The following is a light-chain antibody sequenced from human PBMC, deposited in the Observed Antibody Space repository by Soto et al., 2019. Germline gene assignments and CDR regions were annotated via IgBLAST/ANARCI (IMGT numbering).Light chain of an antibody. V-gene: IGKV3-15*01. CDR3: QQYNNWPPT. J-gene: IGKJ1*01. CDR2: GAS. Sequence: EIVLTQSPGTRALSAGERATLSGRASQSVSSNLAWYQQKPGQAPRLLIYGASTRATGIPARFSGSGSGTEFTLTISSLQSEDFAVYYCQQYNNWPPTFGQGTKVDI. CDR1: QSVSSN.